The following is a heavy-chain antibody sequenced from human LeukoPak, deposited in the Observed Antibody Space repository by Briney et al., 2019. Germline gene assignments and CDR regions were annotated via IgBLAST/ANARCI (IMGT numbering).Heavy chain of an antibody. Sequence: KPSETLSLTCAVYGGSFSGYYWSWIRQPPGKGLEWIGEINHSGSTNYNPSLKSRVTISVDTSKNQFSLKLSSVTAADTAVYYCARRWGAAAGSYWGQGTLVTVSS. CDR2: INHSGST. CDR3: ARRWGAAAGSY. CDR1: GGSFSGYY. J-gene: IGHJ4*02. D-gene: IGHD6-13*01. V-gene: IGHV4-34*01.